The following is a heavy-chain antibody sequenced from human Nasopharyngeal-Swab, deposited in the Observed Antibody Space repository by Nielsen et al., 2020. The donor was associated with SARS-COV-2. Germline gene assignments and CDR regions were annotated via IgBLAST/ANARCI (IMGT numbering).Heavy chain of an antibody. CDR3: ARVRLGGRYCSSTSCYGWGFDP. CDR2: INAGNGNT. V-gene: IGHV1-3*01. Sequence: WVRQAPGQRLEWMGWINAGNGNTKYSQKFQGRVTITRDTPASTAYMELSSLRSEDTAVYYRARVRLGGRYCSSTSCYGWGFDPWGQGTLVTVSS. D-gene: IGHD2-2*01. J-gene: IGHJ5*01.